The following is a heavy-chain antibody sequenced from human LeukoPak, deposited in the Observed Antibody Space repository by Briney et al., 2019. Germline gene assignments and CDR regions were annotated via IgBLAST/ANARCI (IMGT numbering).Heavy chain of an antibody. CDR1: GGSISSGDYY. Sequence: SQTLSLTCTVSGGSISSGDYYWSWIRQPPGKGLEWIGYIYYSGSTYYNPSLKSRVTISVDTSKNQFSLKLSSVTAADTAVYYCAREGSGAAMMVFGYWGQGTLVTVSS. CDR2: IYYSGST. J-gene: IGHJ4*02. CDR3: AREGSGAAMMVFGY. V-gene: IGHV4-30-4*01. D-gene: IGHD3-3*01.